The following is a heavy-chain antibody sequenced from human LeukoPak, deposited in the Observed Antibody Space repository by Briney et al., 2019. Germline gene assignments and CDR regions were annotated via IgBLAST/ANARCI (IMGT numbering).Heavy chain of an antibody. V-gene: IGHV3-23*01. J-gene: IGHJ4*02. Sequence: GGSLRLSCAASGFTFSSYAMSWVRQAPGKGLEWVSAISGSGGSTYYAESVKGRFTISRDNSKNTLYLQMNSLRAEDTAVYYCAKILWLEYYFDYWGQGTLVTVSS. CDR2: ISGSGGST. D-gene: IGHD5-24*01. CDR3: AKILWLEYYFDY. CDR1: GFTFSSYA.